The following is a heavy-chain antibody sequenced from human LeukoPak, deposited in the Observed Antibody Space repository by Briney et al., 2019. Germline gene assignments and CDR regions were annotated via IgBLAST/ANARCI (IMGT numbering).Heavy chain of an antibody. CDR3: AKEINYYGSGSLDY. CDR2: VSGSGGST. CDR1: GFTFNSYW. J-gene: IGHJ4*02. D-gene: IGHD3-10*01. Sequence: GGSLRLSCAASGFTFNSYWMSWVRQAPGKGLEWVSAVSGSGGSTYYADSVKGRFTISRDNSKNTLYLQMNSLRAEDTAVYYCAKEINYYGSGSLDYWGQGTLVTVSS. V-gene: IGHV3-23*01.